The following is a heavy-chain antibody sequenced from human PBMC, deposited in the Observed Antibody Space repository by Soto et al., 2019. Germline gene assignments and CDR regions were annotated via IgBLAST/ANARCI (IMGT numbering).Heavy chain of an antibody. V-gene: IGHV3-30-3*01. CDR3: ARGDREDILVVVGARPGEYGTDI. J-gene: IGHJ6*02. Sequence: QVQLVEAGGGVVQPGGSLRLSCAASGFTFRNHAMHWVRQAPGKGLECLAVIAHDGSNAFYRDSVKGRFTVSRDNLKNTLYFYMNSLRSEDTGVYYCARGDREDILVVVGARPGEYGTDIWGQGTTVIVSS. CDR2: IAHDGSNA. D-gene: IGHD2-15*01. CDR1: GFTFRNHA.